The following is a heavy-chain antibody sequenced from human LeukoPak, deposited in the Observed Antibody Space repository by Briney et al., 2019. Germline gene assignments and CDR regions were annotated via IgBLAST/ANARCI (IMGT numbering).Heavy chain of an antibody. CDR3: ARGVLLWFGEPPNPGFDY. D-gene: IGHD3-10*01. V-gene: IGHV1-2*02. CDR1: GYTFTGYY. Sequence: ASVKVSCKASGYTFTGYYMHWVRQAPGQGLEWMGWINPNSGGTNYAQKFQGRVTMTRDTSISTAYMELSRLRSDDTAVYYCARGVLLWFGEPPNPGFDYWGQGILVTVSS. J-gene: IGHJ4*02. CDR2: INPNSGGT.